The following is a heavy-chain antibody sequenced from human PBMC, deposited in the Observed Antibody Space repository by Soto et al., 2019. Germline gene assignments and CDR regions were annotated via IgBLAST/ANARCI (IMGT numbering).Heavy chain of an antibody. D-gene: IGHD3-22*01. Sequence: GGSLRVSCAASGFTFSTYSMNWVRQAPGKGLEWVSYISSSSSTIFYTDSVKGRFTVSRDNAKNSLYLQMNSLRAEDTAVYYCASPTYYYDSSGPQADWGQGTL. CDR2: ISSSSSTI. CDR3: ASPTYYYDSSGPQAD. CDR1: GFTFSTYS. V-gene: IGHV3-48*01. J-gene: IGHJ4*02.